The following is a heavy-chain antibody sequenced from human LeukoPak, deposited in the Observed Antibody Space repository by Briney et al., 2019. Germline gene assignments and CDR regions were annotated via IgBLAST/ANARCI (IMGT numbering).Heavy chain of an antibody. Sequence: GGSLRLSYAASAFTFSRDSMNWVRQAPGKGLEWVSYISSSSSTIYYADSVKGRFTISRDNAKNSWYLQVSSLIDESTAVYYWARRGALKSGTTAYYYYGLDVWGQGTTATVSS. V-gene: IGHV3-48*02. CDR1: AFTFSRDS. CDR3: ARRGALKSGTTAYYYYGLDV. CDR2: ISSSSSTI. J-gene: IGHJ6*02. D-gene: IGHD1-1*01.